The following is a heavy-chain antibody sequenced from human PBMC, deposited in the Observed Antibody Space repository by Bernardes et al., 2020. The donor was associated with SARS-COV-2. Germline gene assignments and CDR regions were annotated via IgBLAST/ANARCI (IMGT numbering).Heavy chain of an antibody. J-gene: IGHJ4*02. V-gene: IGHV4-30-2*01. CDR2: IYPSGST. CDR1: DGHNSSVGYS. CDR3: ARFGDYGRAFDY. Sequence: TAYHTCAVPDGHNSSVGYSRSSVLQPLEKYLERNAYIYPSGSTYYKLSLKSRVTISIDTSQNQFALKLSSVTAADTAVYYCARFGDYGRAFDYWGQGSLVTVSS. D-gene: IGHD3-10*01.